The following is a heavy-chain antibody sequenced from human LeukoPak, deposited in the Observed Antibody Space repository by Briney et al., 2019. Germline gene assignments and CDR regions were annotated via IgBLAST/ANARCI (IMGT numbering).Heavy chain of an antibody. D-gene: IGHD2-15*01. V-gene: IGHV3-11*06. CDR2: ISSSSSYT. Sequence: GGSLRLSCAASGFTFSGYYMSWIRQAPGKGLEWVSYISSSSSYTNYADSVKGRFTISRDNAKNSLYLQMNSLRAEDTAVYYCAREYVVVVAATGVRNYYYGMDVWGKGTTVTVSS. CDR3: AREYVVVVAATGVRNYYYGMDV. CDR1: GFTFSGYY. J-gene: IGHJ6*04.